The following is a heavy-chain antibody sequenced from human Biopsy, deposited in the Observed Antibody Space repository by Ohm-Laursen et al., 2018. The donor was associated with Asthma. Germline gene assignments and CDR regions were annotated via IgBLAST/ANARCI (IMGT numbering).Heavy chain of an antibody. J-gene: IGHJ3*01. D-gene: IGHD3-9*01. CDR2: INAGDGNT. CDR1: DYIFPRYY. V-gene: IGHV1-3*01. Sequence: ASVKASCKASDYIFPRYYISWVRQAPGQRLEWMGWINAGDGNTKYSQKFQGRVTITRDTSASTAYMDLRSLRSEDTAMYYCARTYYDFLTGQVNDAFALWGQGTMVTVSS. CDR3: ARTYYDFLTGQVNDAFAL.